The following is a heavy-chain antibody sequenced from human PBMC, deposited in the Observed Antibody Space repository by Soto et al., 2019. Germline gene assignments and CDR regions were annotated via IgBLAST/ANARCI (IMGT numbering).Heavy chain of an antibody. V-gene: IGHV3-23*01. CDR1: GFTFSSYA. CDR2: ISGSGGST. CDR3: AKGYARILHFDSYPFAI. J-gene: IGHJ3*02. D-gene: IGHD3-9*01. Sequence: EVQLLESGGGLVQPGGSLRLSCAASGFTFSSYAMSWVRQAPGKGLEWVSAISGSGGSTYYADSVKGRFTISRDNSKNTLYLQMNSLRAEDTAVYYCAKGYARILHFDSYPFAIWGQGTMVTVSS.